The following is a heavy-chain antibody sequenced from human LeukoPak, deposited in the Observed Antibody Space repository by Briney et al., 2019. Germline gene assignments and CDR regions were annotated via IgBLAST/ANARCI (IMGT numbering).Heavy chain of an antibody. V-gene: IGHV3-7*01. CDR3: ATYSSLNRREFQY. Sequence: GGSLRLSCAASGLTFTRYCMSWVRQAPGKGLEWVANIEQDGSEKYYVDSVKGRFTISRDNAKNSLYLQMNSLRAEDTAVYYCATYSSLNRREFQYWGQGTLLTVSS. J-gene: IGHJ1*01. CDR2: IEQDGSEK. CDR1: GLTFTRYC. D-gene: IGHD3-22*01.